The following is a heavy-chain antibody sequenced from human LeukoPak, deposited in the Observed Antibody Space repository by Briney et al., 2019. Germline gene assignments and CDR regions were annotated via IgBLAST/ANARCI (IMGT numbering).Heavy chain of an antibody. CDR1: GGSISNSSYY. V-gene: IGHV4-39*01. D-gene: IGHD3-22*01. CDR3: ARDTSGYYSFDY. Sequence: SETLSLTCTVSGGSISNSSYYWGWIRQPPGKGLEWLGSIYYGGSTYYNPSLKSRVTISVDTSKNQFSLKLTSVTAADTAIYYCARDTSGYYSFDYWGQGTLLTVSS. J-gene: IGHJ4*02. CDR2: IYYGGST.